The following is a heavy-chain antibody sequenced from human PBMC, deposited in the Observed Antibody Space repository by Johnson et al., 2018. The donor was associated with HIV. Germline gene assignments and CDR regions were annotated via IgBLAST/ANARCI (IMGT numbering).Heavy chain of an antibody. Sequence: EVQLVESGGGLVQPGGSLRLSCAASGFTFSSYWMHWVRQAPGKGLVWVSGIHWNGGSTGYADSVMGRFTISRENAKNSLYLQMNSLRAGDTAVYYCARDAHRTDDAFDIWGQGTMVTVSS. CDR1: GFTFSSYW. V-gene: IGHV3-74*01. D-gene: IGHD1-14*01. CDR3: ARDAHRTDDAFDI. J-gene: IGHJ3*02. CDR2: IHWNGGST.